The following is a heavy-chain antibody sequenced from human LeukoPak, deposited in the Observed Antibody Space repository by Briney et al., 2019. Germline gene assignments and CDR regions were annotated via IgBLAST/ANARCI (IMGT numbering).Heavy chain of an antibody. CDR3: ARGHSYNTFRFDY. V-gene: IGHV3-33*01. Sequence: GGSLRLSCAASGLTFSTSGMHWVRQAPGKGLEWVAVIWYDGSNKYYADSVKGRFTISRDNSKNTLYLQMNSLRAEDTAVYYCARGHSYNTFRFDYWGQGTLVTVSS. CDR2: IWYDGSNK. CDR1: GLTFSTSG. J-gene: IGHJ4*02. D-gene: IGHD1-1*01.